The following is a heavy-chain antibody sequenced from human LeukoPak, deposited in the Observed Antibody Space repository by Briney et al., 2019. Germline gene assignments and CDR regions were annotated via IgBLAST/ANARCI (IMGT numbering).Heavy chain of an antibody. CDR3: VRGRYSYGHDY. CDR1: GGSFSGYY. V-gene: IGHV4-34*01. D-gene: IGHD5-18*01. CDR2: INHSGST. J-gene: IGHJ4*02. Sequence: PSETLSLTCAVYGGSFSGYYWSWIRQPPGKGLEWIGEINHSGSTNYTPSLKSRVTISVDTSKNQFSLKLSSVTAADTAVYYCVRGRYSYGHDYWGQGTLVTVSS.